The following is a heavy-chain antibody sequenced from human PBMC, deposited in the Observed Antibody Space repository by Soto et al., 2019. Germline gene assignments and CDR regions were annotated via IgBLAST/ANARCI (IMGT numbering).Heavy chain of an antibody. V-gene: IGHV3-23*01. D-gene: IGHD3-22*01. J-gene: IGHJ4*02. CDR1: GFTFSSYA. CDR2: ISGSGGST. Sequence: GGSLRLSCAASGFTFSSYAMSWVRQAAGKGLEWVSAISGSGGSTYYADSVKGRFTISRDSSKNTLYLQMNSLRAEDTAVYYCAKGRSYYDSSGYYYFDYWGQGTLVT. CDR3: AKGRSYYDSSGYYYFDY.